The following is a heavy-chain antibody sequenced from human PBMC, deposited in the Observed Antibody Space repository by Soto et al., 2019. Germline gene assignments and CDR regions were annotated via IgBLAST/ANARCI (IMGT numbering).Heavy chain of an antibody. CDR2: ISGSGGST. CDR3: AKGTNYYDSSGYYRSPEYFQH. Sequence: GSLRLSCAASGFTFSSYAMSWVRQAPGKGLEWVSAISGSGGSTYYADSVKGRFTISRDNSKNTLYLQMNSLRAEDTAVYYCAKGTNYYDSSGYYRSPEYFQHWGQGTLVTVSS. V-gene: IGHV3-23*01. CDR1: GFTFSSYA. D-gene: IGHD3-22*01. J-gene: IGHJ1*01.